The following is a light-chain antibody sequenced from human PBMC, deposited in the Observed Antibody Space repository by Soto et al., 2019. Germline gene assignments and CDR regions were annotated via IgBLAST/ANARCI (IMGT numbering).Light chain of an antibody. CDR3: TSYAGSNNYV. V-gene: IGLV2-8*01. CDR1: SSDVGGYNF. CDR2: EVS. Sequence: QSALTQPPSASGSPGQSVTISCTGTSSDVGGYNFVSWYQHHPGKAPKPMIYEVSKRPSGVPDRFSGSKSGNTASLTVSGLQAADEADYYCTSYAGSNNYVFGTGTKVTVL. J-gene: IGLJ1*01.